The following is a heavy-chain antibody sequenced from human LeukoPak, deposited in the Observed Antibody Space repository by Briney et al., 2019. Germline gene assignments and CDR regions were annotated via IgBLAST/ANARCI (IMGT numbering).Heavy chain of an antibody. CDR1: GFTFSNYA. J-gene: IGHJ4*02. D-gene: IGHD5-24*01. V-gene: IGHV3-23*01. CDR2: ISGSGGST. CDR3: AKDLLEMATITDYFDY. Sequence: GGSLRLSCAASGFTFSNYAMSWVRQAPGKGLEWVSVISGSGGSTYYADSVKGRFTISRDNSKNTLYLQMNSLRAEDTAVYYCAKDLLEMATITDYFDYWGQGTLVTVSS.